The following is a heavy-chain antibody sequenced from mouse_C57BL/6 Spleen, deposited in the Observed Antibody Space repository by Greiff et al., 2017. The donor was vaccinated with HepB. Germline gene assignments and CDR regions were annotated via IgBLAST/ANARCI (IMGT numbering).Heavy chain of an antibody. CDR1: GYAFSSSW. J-gene: IGHJ2*01. CDR3: ARSALTVHFYY. D-gene: IGHD1-1*01. V-gene: IGHV1-82*01. Sequence: QVQLQQSGPELVKPGASVKISCKASGYAFSSSWMNWVKQRPGKGLEWIGRIYPGDGDTNYNGKFKGKATLTADKSSSTAYMQLSSLTSEDSAVYVLARSALTVHFYYWGQGTTLTVSS. CDR2: IYPGDGDT.